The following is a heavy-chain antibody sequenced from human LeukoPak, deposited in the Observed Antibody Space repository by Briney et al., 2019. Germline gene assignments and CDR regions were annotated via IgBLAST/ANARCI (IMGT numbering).Heavy chain of an antibody. V-gene: IGHV3-20*04. CDR2: INWSGGST. Sequence: GGSLLLSCAASGFTIDDYGMSWGRQAGGKGLEWVSGINWSGGSTYDADSERGRFTISRDNSNNSLFLQMNNLSPDDTAVYFCARDPYSGNYGNYYYYYMDVWGKGTTVTISS. CDR1: GFTIDDYG. J-gene: IGHJ6*03. CDR3: ARDPYSGNYGNYYYYYMDV. D-gene: IGHD1-26*01.